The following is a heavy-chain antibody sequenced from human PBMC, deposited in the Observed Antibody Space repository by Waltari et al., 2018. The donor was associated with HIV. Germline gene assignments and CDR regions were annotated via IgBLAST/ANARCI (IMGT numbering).Heavy chain of an antibody. J-gene: IGHJ4*02. CDR1: GFTVSRNY. CDR2: FYAGGST. D-gene: IGHD6-19*01. Sequence: EVQLVETGGGLLQPGGSLILSCAASGFTVSRNYMTWVRLAPGKGLEWVSTFYAGGSTYYADSVKGRFTISRDNAKNTLYLQMNSLRAEDTAVYYCARDLSSGWLFSWGQGTLVTVSS. V-gene: IGHV3-53*02. CDR3: ARDLSSGWLFS.